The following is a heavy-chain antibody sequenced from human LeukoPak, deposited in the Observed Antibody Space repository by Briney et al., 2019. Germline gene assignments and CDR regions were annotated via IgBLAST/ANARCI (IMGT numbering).Heavy chain of an antibody. CDR3: ARFRGYSSFDY. D-gene: IGHD5-18*01. CDR2: IYFGGST. Sequence: SETLSLTCTVSGDSINSRTYYWGWIRQPPGRGLEWIGNIYFGGSTYNNPSLKSRLTTSVDTSNNQFSLKMSSVTAADTAVYYCARFRGYSSFDYWGQGTLVTVSS. CDR1: GDSINSRTYY. V-gene: IGHV4-39*07. J-gene: IGHJ4*02.